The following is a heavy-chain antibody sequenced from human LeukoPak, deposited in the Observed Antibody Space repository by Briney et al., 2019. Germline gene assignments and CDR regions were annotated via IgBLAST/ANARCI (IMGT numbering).Heavy chain of an antibody. CDR3: ARGSVAPSIAVAGPRLLDY. D-gene: IGHD6-19*01. CDR2: ISGSGGST. V-gene: IGHV3-23*01. CDR1: GFTFSSYA. Sequence: PGGSLRLSCAASGFTFSSYAMSWVRQAPGKGLEWVSAISGSGGSTYYADSVKGRFTISRDNSKNTLYLQMNSLRAEDTAVYYCARGSVAPSIAVAGPRLLDYWGQGTLVTVSS. J-gene: IGHJ4*02.